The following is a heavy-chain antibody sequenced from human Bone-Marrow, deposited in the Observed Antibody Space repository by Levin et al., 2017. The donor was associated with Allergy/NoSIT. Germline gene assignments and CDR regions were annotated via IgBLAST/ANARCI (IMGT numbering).Heavy chain of an antibody. J-gene: IGHJ6*02. CDR3: AREYSPRRITIFGVVIIRYYYGMDV. V-gene: IGHV1-69*04. D-gene: IGHD3-3*01. Sequence: SVKVSCKASGGTFSSYAISWVRQAPGQGLEWMGRIIPILGIANYAQKFQGRVTITADKSTSTAYMELSSLRSEDTAVYYCAREYSPRRITIFGVVIIRYYYGMDVWGQGTTVTVSS. CDR1: GGTFSSYA. CDR2: IIPILGIA.